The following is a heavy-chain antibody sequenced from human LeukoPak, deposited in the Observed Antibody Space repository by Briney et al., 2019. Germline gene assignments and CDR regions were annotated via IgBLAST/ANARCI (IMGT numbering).Heavy chain of an antibody. J-gene: IGHJ1*01. CDR1: GGTFSSYA. Sequence: ASVKVSCKASGGTFSSYAISWVRQAPGQGLEWMGGIIPIFGTANYAQKFPGRVTITADESTSTAYMELSSLRSEDTAVYYCARGRSVGYCSGGSCYFFQHWGQGTLVTVSS. D-gene: IGHD2-15*01. V-gene: IGHV1-69*13. CDR2: IIPIFGTA. CDR3: ARGRSVGYCSGGSCYFFQH.